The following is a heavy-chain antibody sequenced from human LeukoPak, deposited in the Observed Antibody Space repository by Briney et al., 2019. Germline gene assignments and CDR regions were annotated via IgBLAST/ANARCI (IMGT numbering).Heavy chain of an antibody. D-gene: IGHD5-18*01. CDR3: ARDPGYSESVGSRWYFDL. CDR2: ISRSGDYI. V-gene: IGHV3-21*01. Sequence: NPGGSLRLSCAASGFIFGSHTMDWVRQAPGKGLGWVASISRSGDYIFSADSMKGRFTISRDNTKNSLFLQMSSLRAEDPAVYFCARDPGYSESVGSRWYFDLWGRGTLVPVSS. CDR1: GFIFGSHT. J-gene: IGHJ2*01.